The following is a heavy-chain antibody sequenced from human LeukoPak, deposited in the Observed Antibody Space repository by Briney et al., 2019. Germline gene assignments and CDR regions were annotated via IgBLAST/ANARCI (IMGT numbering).Heavy chain of an antibody. D-gene: IGHD3-9*01. CDR1: GGSISSSNW. V-gene: IGHV4-4*02. Sequence: SETLSLTCAVSGGSISSSNWWSWVRQPPGKGLEWIGEIYHSGSTNYNPSLQSRVTISVDTSKNQFSLKLSSVTAADTAVYYCARASDKVSFDYWGQGTLVTVSS. CDR2: IYHSGST. CDR3: ARASDKVSFDY. J-gene: IGHJ4*02.